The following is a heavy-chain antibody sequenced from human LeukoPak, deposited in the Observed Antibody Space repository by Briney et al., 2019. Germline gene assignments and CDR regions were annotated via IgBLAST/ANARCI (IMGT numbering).Heavy chain of an antibody. J-gene: IGHJ4*02. D-gene: IGHD3-16*01. Sequence: GASVKVSCKASGYTFTSYDINWVRQATGQGLEWMGWMNPNSGNTGYAQKFQGRVTMTRNTSISTAYMELSSLRSEDTAVYYCARDLGPYAPYYFDYWGKGPLVTVSS. CDR2: MNPNSGNT. CDR1: GYTFTSYD. CDR3: ARDLGPYAPYYFDY. V-gene: IGHV1-8*01.